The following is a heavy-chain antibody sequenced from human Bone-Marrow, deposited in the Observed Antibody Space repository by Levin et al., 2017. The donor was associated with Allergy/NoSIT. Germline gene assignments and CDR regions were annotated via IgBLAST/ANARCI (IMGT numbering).Heavy chain of an antibody. V-gene: IGHV1-46*01. Sequence: ASVKVSCKASGYTFTSYYMHWVRQAPGQGLEWMGIINPSGGSTSYAQKFQGRVTMTRDTSTSTVYMELSSLRSEDTAVYYCARDQGGTTVTTAHFDYWGQGTLVTVSS. J-gene: IGHJ4*02. CDR2: INPSGGST. CDR3: ARDQGGTTVTTAHFDY. CDR1: GYTFTSYY. D-gene: IGHD4-17*01.